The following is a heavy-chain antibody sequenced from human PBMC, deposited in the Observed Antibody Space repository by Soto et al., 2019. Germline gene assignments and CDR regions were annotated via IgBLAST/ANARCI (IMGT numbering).Heavy chain of an antibody. V-gene: IGHV3-23*01. J-gene: IGHJ4*02. D-gene: IGHD1-26*01. CDR3: ARDGGVGGSYYLDY. Sequence: EVQLLESGGGLAQPGGSLRLSCAASGFIFDTFAMIWVRQAPGKGLEWDSRISVSEDGTYYADSVKGRFTISRDNSKNTLALQMNSLRAEDTAGYYCARDGGVGGSYYLDYWGQGTSVTVSS. CDR2: ISVSEDGT. CDR1: GFIFDTFA.